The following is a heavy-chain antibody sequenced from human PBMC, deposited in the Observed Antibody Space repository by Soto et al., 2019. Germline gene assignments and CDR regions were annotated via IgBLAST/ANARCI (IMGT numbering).Heavy chain of an antibody. J-gene: IGHJ6*02. V-gene: IGHV3-49*04. D-gene: IGHD4-4*01. CDR2: IRSKAYGGTT. CDR1: GFTFGDYA. CDR3: TTYDYRYYYGMDV. Sequence: PGGSLRLSCTASGFTFGDYAMSWVRQAPGKGLEWVGFIRSKAYGGTTEYAASVKGRFTISRDDSKSIAYLQMNSLKTEDTAVYYCTTYDYRYYYGMDVWGQGTTVTVSS.